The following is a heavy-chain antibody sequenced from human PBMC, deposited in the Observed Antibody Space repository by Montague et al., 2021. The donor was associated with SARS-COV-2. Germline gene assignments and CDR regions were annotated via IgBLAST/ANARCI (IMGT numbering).Heavy chain of an antibody. V-gene: IGHV4-39*01. Sequence: SETLSLTCTVSGGSIISSTFYWGWIRQPPGKGLEWIGSVYSSGSTFYNPSLRSRVTVSEDMSKNQFSLKLMSVTAADTAVYYCARSTVGTSHFDYWGQGTLVTVSS. CDR2: VYSSGST. D-gene: IGHD1-26*01. CDR3: ARSTVGTSHFDY. CDR1: GGSIISSTFY. J-gene: IGHJ4*02.